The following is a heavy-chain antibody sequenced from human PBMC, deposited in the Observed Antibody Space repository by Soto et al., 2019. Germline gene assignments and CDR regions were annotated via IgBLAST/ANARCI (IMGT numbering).Heavy chain of an antibody. CDR2: IYYSGST. CDR1: GGSISRSSYY. CDR3: ARSVYGNYGMDV. Sequence: PSETLSLTCTVSGGSISRSSYYWGWIRQPPGKWLEWIGSIYYSGSTYYNPSLKSRVTISVDTSKNQFSLKLSSVTAADTAVYYCARSVYGNYGMDVWGQGTTVTVSS. D-gene: IGHD3-10*01. J-gene: IGHJ6*02. V-gene: IGHV4-39*07.